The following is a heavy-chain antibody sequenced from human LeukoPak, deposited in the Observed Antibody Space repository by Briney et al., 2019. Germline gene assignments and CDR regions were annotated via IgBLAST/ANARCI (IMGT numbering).Heavy chain of an antibody. D-gene: IGHD3-10*01. Sequence: GGSLRLSCAASGFTSSNAWMSWVRQAPGKGLEWVGRIKSKTDGGTTDYAAPVKGRFTISRDDSKSTLYLQMNSLKTEDTAVYYCTTDLSWFGELSSGLDYWGQGTLVTVSS. CDR1: GFTSSNAW. J-gene: IGHJ4*02. CDR3: TTDLSWFGELSSGLDY. CDR2: IKSKTDGGTT. V-gene: IGHV3-15*01.